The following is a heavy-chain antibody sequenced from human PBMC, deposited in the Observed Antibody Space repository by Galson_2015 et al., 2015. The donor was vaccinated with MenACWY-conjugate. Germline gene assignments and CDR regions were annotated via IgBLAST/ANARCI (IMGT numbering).Heavy chain of an antibody. CDR2: IKEDGSEK. CDR1: GFSTNKYW. J-gene: IGHJ6*02. V-gene: IGHV3-7*03. CDR3: ARDKNISNYGLEDDYGMDV. D-gene: IGHD1-7*01. Sequence: SLRLSCAVSGFSTNKYWMSWVRQAPGKGLDWVANIKEDGSEKYYVDSVKGRFTIFRDNAKNSLYLQMNSLRAEDTAVYYCARDKNISNYGLEDDYGMDVWGQGTTVTVSS.